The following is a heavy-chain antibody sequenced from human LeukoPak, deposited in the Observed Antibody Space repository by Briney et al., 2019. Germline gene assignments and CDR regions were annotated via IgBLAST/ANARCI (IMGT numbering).Heavy chain of an antibody. Sequence: GASVKVSCKASGGTFSSYAISWVRQAPGQGLEWMGRIIPILGIANYAQKLQGRVTMTTDTSTSTAYMELRSLRSDDTAVYYCARDLEDTAMSYYYYGMDVWGQGTTVTVSS. D-gene: IGHD5-18*01. J-gene: IGHJ6*02. CDR2: IIPILGIA. V-gene: IGHV1-69*04. CDR3: ARDLEDTAMSYYYYGMDV. CDR1: GGTFSSYA.